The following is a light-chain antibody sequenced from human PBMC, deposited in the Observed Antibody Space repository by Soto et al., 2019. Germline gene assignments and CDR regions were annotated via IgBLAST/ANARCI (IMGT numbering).Light chain of an antibody. CDR2: AAS. CDR3: QQRSNWPPFT. Sequence: EIVLTQSPGTLSLSPVERATLSCMASQSISSGYVAWYQQKPGQAPSLLIYAASSRAAGIADRFRGSGSGRDFTLTINRLEPEDFAVYYCQQRSNWPPFTFGQGTRLEIK. J-gene: IGKJ5*01. V-gene: IGKV3D-20*02. CDR1: QSISSGY.